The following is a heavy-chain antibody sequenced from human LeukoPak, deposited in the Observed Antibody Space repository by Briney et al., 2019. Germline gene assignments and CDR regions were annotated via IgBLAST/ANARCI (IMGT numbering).Heavy chain of an antibody. V-gene: IGHV4-34*01. Sequence: SETLSLTCAVYGGSFSGYYWSWIRQPPGKGLEWIGEINHSGSTNYNPSLKSRVTISVDTSKNQFSLKLSSVTAADTAVYYCARGRPLEIAAAVVFDPWGQGTLVTVSS. CDR1: GGSFSGYY. CDR3: ARGRPLEIAAAVVFDP. J-gene: IGHJ5*02. CDR2: INHSGST. D-gene: IGHD6-13*01.